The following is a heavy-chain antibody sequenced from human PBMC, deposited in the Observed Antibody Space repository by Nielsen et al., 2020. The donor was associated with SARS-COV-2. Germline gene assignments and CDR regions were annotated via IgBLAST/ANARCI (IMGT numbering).Heavy chain of an antibody. V-gene: IGHV4-30-2*01. CDR1: GGSISSGGYS. J-gene: IGHJ5*02. CDR2: IYHSGST. D-gene: IGHD6-13*01. Sequence: SETLSLTCAVSGGSISSGGYSGSWIRQPPGKGLEWIGYIYHSGSTYYNPSLKSRVTISVDRSKNQFSLKLSSVTAADTAVYYCARSAPQQLVRYNWFDPWGQGTLVTVSS. CDR3: ARSAPQQLVRYNWFDP.